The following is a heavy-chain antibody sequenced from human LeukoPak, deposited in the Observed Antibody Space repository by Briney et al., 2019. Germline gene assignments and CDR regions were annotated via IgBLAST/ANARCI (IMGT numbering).Heavy chain of an antibody. Sequence: SETLSLTCTVSDGSISSSGYHWGWIRQPPGKGLEWIGSLDYSGSTYYNPSLKSRVTISVDTSKNQFSLKLNSVTAADTAVYYCARQRRDYVWGSYRIDYWGQGTQVTVSS. J-gene: IGHJ4*02. V-gene: IGHV4-39*01. CDR1: DGSISSSGYH. D-gene: IGHD3-16*02. CDR2: LDYSGST. CDR3: ARQRRDYVWGSYRIDY.